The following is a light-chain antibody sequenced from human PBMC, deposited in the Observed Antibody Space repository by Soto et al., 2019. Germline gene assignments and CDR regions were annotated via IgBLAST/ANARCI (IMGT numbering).Light chain of an antibody. J-gene: IGLJ1*01. V-gene: IGLV1-40*01. CDR1: SSNIGAGYD. CDR3: QSFDSGLSGSRV. Sequence: QSALTQPPSVSGAPGQRVTISCTGSSSNIGAGYDVHWYQQLPGTAPKLLMYGNSNRPSGVPDRFSGSKSGTSASLAITGLKAEDEADYYCQSFDSGLSGSRVFGTGTKLTVL. CDR2: GNS.